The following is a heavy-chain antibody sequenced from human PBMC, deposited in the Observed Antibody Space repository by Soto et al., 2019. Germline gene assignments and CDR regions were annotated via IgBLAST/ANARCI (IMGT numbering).Heavy chain of an antibody. D-gene: IGHD5-12*01. V-gene: IGHV4-34*01. CDR2: INHSGST. CDR3: ARGREYSGYSGVYYFDY. J-gene: IGHJ4*02. Sequence: QVQLQQWGAGLLKPSETLSLTCAVYGGSFSGYYWSWIRQPPGKGLEWIGEINHSGSTNYNPSLKSRVTISGDTSQNQFSLKLSSVTAADTAVYYCARGREYSGYSGVYYFDYWGQGTLVTVSS. CDR1: GGSFSGYY.